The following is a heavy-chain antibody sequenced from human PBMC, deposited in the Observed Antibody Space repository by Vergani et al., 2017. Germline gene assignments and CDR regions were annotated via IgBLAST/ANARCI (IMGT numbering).Heavy chain of an antibody. Sequence: QVQLVQSGAEVKKPGASVKVSCKASGYTFTSYGISWVRQAPGQGLEWMGGIIPIFGTANYAQKFQGRVTITADESTSTAYMELSSLRSEDTAVYYCARGPRAVAGTGDFDYWGQGTLVTVSS. CDR2: IIPIFGTA. J-gene: IGHJ4*02. CDR1: GYTFTSYG. CDR3: ARGPRAVAGTGDFDY. D-gene: IGHD6-19*01. V-gene: IGHV1-69*13.